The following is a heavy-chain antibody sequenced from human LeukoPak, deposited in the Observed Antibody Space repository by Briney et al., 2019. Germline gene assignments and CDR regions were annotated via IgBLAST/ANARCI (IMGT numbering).Heavy chain of an antibody. CDR2: IYYSGST. V-gene: IGHV4-30-4*01. CDR1: GGSISSGDYY. J-gene: IGHJ6*04. CDR3: ARESLTSYYYYGMDV. D-gene: IGHD3-9*01. Sequence: SETLSLTCTVSGGSISSGDYYWSWIRPPPGKGLEWIGYIYYSGSTYYNPSLKSRVTISVDTSKNQFSLKLSSVTAADTAVYYCARESLTSYYYYGMDVWGKGTTVTVSS.